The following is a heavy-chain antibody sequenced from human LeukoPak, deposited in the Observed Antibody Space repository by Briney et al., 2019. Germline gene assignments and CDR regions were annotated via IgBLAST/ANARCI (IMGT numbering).Heavy chain of an antibody. Sequence: SGTLSLTCAVSGGSISSNNWWGWVRQPPGKGLEWIGEIYHSGSPNYNPSLKSRVTISVDKSRNHFSLNLSSVTAADTAVYYCVRRTSGSYSDYWGQGTLVTVSS. D-gene: IGHD1-26*01. J-gene: IGHJ4*02. V-gene: IGHV4-4*02. CDR1: GGSISSNNW. CDR2: IYHSGSP. CDR3: VRRTSGSYSDY.